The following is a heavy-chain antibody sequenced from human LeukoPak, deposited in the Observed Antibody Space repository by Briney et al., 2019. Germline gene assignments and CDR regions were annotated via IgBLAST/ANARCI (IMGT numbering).Heavy chain of an antibody. CDR2: ISYDGSNK. D-gene: IGHD3-22*01. V-gene: IGHV3-30*18. CDR3: AKDMRVSSGYYYGIDY. CDR1: GFTFSSYG. Sequence: GGSLRLSCAASGFTFSSYGMHWVRQAPGKGLEWVAVISYDGSNKYYADSVKGRFTISRDNSKNTLYLQMNSLRAEDTAVYYCAKDMRVSSGYYYGIDYWGQGTLVTVSS. J-gene: IGHJ4*02.